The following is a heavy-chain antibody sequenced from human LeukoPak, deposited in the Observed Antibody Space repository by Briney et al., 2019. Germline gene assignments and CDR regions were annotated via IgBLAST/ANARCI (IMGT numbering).Heavy chain of an antibody. D-gene: IGHD2-2*01. J-gene: IGHJ3*02. CDR1: GFTFSNYN. Sequence: GSLRLSCATSGFTFSNYNMNWIRQPPGKGLEWIGEINHSGSTNYNPSLKSRVTISVDTSKNQFSLKLISVTAADTAVYYCARQLYCSSTNCYGAHGFDIWGQGTMVTVSS. V-gene: IGHV4-34*01. CDR2: INHSGST. CDR3: ARQLYCSSTNCYGAHGFDI.